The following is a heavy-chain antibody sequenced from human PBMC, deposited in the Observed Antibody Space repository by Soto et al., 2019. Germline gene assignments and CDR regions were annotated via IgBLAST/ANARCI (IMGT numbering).Heavy chain of an antibody. V-gene: IGHV4-4*02. CDR3: ARDHDRFRAGMDV. CDR1: GGSISSGSW. D-gene: IGHD6-13*01. J-gene: IGHJ6*02. CDR2: IYHSGST. Sequence: QVQLQESGPGLVKPSGTLSLTCAVSGGSISSGSWWSWVRQPPGKGLEWIGEIYHSGSTNYNPSLNSRVTISVDKSKNQFSLKLSSVTAADTAVYYCARDHDRFRAGMDVWGQGTTVTVSS.